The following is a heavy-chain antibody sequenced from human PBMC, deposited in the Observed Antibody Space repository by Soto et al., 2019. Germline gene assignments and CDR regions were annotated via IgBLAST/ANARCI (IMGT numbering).Heavy chain of an antibody. CDR1: GGTFSSYA. CDR2: IIPIFGTA. CDR3: ARVRGVAYSSGWYVDY. J-gene: IGHJ4*02. D-gene: IGHD6-19*01. Sequence: SVKVSCKASGGTFSSYAISWVRQAPGQGLEWMGGIIPIFGTANYAQKFQGRVTITADESTSTAYMELSSLRSEDTAVYYCARVRGVAYSSGWYVDYWGQGTLVTVSS. V-gene: IGHV1-69*13.